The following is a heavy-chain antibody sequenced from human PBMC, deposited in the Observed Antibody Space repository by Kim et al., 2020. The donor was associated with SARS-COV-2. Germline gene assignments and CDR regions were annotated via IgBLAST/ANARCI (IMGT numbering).Heavy chain of an antibody. CDR3: ARDSEASCGAGFYVGY. CDR2: ICCSGATI. Sequence: GGSLRLSCAASGFTFSAFSMNWVRQAPGKGLEWVSFICCSGATIYYADSVKGRFTSSRDDARNTLYLQMNNLRDEDTAVYYCARDSEASCGAGFYVGYWG. V-gene: IGHV3-48*02. CDR1: GFTFSAFS. J-gene: IGHJ4*01. D-gene: IGHD3-9*01.